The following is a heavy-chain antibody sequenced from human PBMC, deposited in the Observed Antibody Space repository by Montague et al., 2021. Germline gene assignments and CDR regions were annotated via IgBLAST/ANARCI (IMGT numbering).Heavy chain of an antibody. D-gene: IGHD3-10*01. V-gene: IGHV4-39*01. Sequence: SETLSLTCTVSGGSISSSPFYWGWIRQSPGKGLEWIGSNYYRGNTYYNPSLKSRVSLSIDTSKNQLSLKMNSVTAADTAVYYCARAGPPSYGGDSLDYWGQGALVTVSS. CDR1: GGSISSSPFY. J-gene: IGHJ4*02. CDR3: ARAGPPSYGGDSLDY. CDR2: NYYRGNT.